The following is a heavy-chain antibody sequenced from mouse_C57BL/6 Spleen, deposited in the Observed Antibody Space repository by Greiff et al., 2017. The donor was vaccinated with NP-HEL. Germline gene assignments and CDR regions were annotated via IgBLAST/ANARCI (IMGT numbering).Heavy chain of an antibody. Sequence: EVQGVESGGGLVKPGGSLKLSCAASGFTFSSYAMSWVRQTPEKRLEWVATISDGGSYTYYPDNVKGRFTISRDKAKNNPYLQMSHLKSEDTAMYYCARDGGDRYFDVWGTGTTVTVSS. J-gene: IGHJ1*03. CDR3: ARDGGDRYFDV. CDR2: ISDGGSYT. V-gene: IGHV5-4*01. D-gene: IGHD3-3*01. CDR1: GFTFSSYA.